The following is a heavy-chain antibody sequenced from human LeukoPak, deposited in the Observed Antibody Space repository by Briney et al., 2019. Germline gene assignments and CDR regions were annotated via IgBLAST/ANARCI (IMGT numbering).Heavy chain of an antibody. Sequence: PSETLSLTCTVSGGSISSGGYYWSWIRQHPGKGLEWIGYIYYSGSTYYNPSLKSRVTISVDTSKNQFSLKLSSVTAADTAVYYCAAAPMGAGWFDPWGQGTLVTVSS. J-gene: IGHJ5*02. CDR1: GGSISSGGYY. CDR2: IYYSGST. D-gene: IGHD3-16*01. V-gene: IGHV4-31*03. CDR3: AAAPMGAGWFDP.